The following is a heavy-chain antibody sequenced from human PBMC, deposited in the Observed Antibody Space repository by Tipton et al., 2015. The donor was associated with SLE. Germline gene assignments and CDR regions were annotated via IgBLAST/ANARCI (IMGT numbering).Heavy chain of an antibody. D-gene: IGHD3-16*01. CDR2: IYYSGST. CDR3: ARAELGIGYFDY. J-gene: IGHJ4*02. Sequence: TLSLTCTVSGGSINNYYWSWIRQPPGKGLEWIAYIYYSGSTDYNPSLKSRVTMSVDTSKSQFSLRLSSVTAADTAVYYCARAELGIGYFDYWGQGTLVTVSS. CDR1: GGSINNYY. V-gene: IGHV4-59*01.